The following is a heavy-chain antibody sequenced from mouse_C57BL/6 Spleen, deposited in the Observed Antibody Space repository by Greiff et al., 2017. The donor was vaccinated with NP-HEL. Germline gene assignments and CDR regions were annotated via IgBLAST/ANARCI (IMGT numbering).Heavy chain of an antibody. Sequence: EVQLVESGGGLVQPGGSLKLSCAASGFTFSDYGMAWVRQAPRKGPEWVAFISNLAYSTYYADTVTGRFTIARENAKNTLYLEMSSLRSEDTAMYYCARHHYGYDPCAMDYWGQGTSVTVSS. V-gene: IGHV5-15*01. CDR1: GFTFSDYG. J-gene: IGHJ4*01. CDR3: ARHHYGYDPCAMDY. CDR2: ISNLAYST. D-gene: IGHD2-2*01.